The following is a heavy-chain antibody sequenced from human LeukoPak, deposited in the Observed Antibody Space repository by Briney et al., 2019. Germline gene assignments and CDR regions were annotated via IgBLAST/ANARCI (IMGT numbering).Heavy chain of an antibody. V-gene: IGHV3-30-3*01. Sequence: PGGSLRLSCAASGFTFSSYAMHWVRQAPGKGLEWVAVISYDGSNKYYADSVKGRFTISRGNSKSTLYLQMNSLRAEDTAVYYCAKDLATIVVVVAATVFDYWGQGTLVTVSS. CDR1: GFTFSSYA. CDR3: AKDLATIVVVVAATVFDY. D-gene: IGHD2-15*01. CDR2: ISYDGSNK. J-gene: IGHJ4*02.